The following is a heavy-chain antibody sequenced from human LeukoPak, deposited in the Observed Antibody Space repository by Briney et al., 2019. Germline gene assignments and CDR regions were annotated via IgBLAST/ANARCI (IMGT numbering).Heavy chain of an antibody. CDR3: ARANQAGITMVRGVITYYYYYMDV. CDR1: GYTFTSYG. J-gene: IGHJ6*03. CDR2: ISAYNGNT. D-gene: IGHD3-10*01. Sequence: ASVKVSCKASGYTFTSYGISWVRQAPGQGLEGMGWISAYNGNTNYAQKLQGRVTMTTDTSTSTAYMELRSLRSDDTAVYYCARANQAGITMVRGVITYYYYYMDVWGKGTTVTVSS. V-gene: IGHV1-18*01.